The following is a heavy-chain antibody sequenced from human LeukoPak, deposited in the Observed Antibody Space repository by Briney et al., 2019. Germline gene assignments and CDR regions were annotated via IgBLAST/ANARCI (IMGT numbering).Heavy chain of an antibody. V-gene: IGHV3-21*01. Sequence: GGSLRLSCAASGFTFSSYSMNWVRQAPGKGLEWVSSISSSSSYIYYADSVKGRFTISRDNAKNSLYLQMNSLRAEDTAVYYCAKGTSISPSTGFDYWGQGTLVTVSS. CDR1: GFTFSSYS. CDR3: AKGTSISPSTGFDY. J-gene: IGHJ4*02. D-gene: IGHD4-17*01. CDR2: ISSSSSYI.